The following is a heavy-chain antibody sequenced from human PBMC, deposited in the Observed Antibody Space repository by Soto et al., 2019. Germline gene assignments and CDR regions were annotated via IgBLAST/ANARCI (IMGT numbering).Heavy chain of an antibody. V-gene: IGHV3-30*18. Sequence: QVQLVESGGGVVQPGRSLRLSCAASGFTFSNYGMHWVRQAPGKGLEWVIVISYDGNVAYSADSVKGRFTISRDNSKNTLYLQMNSLRTQDTAMYYCAKEGPITNWYFDYWGQGTLVTVSS. CDR2: ISYDGNVA. D-gene: IGHD1-1*01. CDR3: AKEGPITNWYFDY. CDR1: GFTFSNYG. J-gene: IGHJ4*02.